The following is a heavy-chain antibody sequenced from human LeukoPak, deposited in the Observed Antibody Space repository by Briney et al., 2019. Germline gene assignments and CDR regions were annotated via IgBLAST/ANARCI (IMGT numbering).Heavy chain of an antibody. Sequence: PGRSLRLSCAASGFTFSIYGMHWVRQAPGKGLEWVAVIWYDGSNKYYADSLKGRFTISRDNSKNTRYLEMNSLRAEDTAVYYCARDRYYYDSSGYYYDYWGQGTLVTVSS. J-gene: IGHJ4*02. CDR2: IWYDGSNK. CDR3: ARDRYYYDSSGYYYDY. CDR1: GFTFSIYG. V-gene: IGHV3-33*01. D-gene: IGHD3-22*01.